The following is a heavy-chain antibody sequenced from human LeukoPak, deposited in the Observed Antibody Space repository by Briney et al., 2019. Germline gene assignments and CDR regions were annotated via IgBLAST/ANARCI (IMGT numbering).Heavy chain of an antibody. CDR3: ARAPDAGGNGAFDI. V-gene: IGHV1-69*13. Sequence: AASVKVSCKASGGTFSSYAISWVRQAPGQGLEWMGGIIPIFGTANYAQKFQGRVTITADESTSTAYMELSSLRSEDTAVYYCARAPDAGGNGAFDIWGQGTMVTVSS. D-gene: IGHD4-23*01. J-gene: IGHJ3*02. CDR1: GGTFSSYA. CDR2: IIPIFGTA.